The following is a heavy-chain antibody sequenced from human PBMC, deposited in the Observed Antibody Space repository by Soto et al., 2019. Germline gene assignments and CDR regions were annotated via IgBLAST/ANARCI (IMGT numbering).Heavy chain of an antibody. CDR1: GFTFSSYG. J-gene: IGHJ4*02. D-gene: IGHD6-13*01. V-gene: IGHV3-33*01. Sequence: QVQLVESGGGVVQPGRSLRLSCASSGFTFSSYGMHWVRQAPGKGLEWVAVIWYDGSNKYYADSVKGRFTISRDNSKNTLYLQMNSLRAEDTAVYYCARLGDSSSWEDWGQGTLVTVSS. CDR3: ARLGDSSSWED. CDR2: IWYDGSNK.